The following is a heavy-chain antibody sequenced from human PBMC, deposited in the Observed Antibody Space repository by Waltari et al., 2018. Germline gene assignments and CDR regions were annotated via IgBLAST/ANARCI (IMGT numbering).Heavy chain of an antibody. CDR3: ASSPRPSIPPPFDF. Sequence: QVQLVQSGAEVKKPGSSVKVSCKASGGTFSSYSISWVRQAPGQGPEGMGGIIPMFGTTNYAQKFQGRVTITADKSTDTAYLEMSSLRSEDTAMYYCASSPRPSIPPPFDFWGQGIPVTVSS. CDR2: IIPMFGTT. V-gene: IGHV1-69*06. D-gene: IGHD2-21*01. CDR1: GGTFSSYS. J-gene: IGHJ4*02.